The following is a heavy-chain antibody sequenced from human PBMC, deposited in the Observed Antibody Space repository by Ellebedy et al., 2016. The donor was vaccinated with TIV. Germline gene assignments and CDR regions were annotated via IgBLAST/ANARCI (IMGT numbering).Heavy chain of an antibody. CDR1: GFTFSSYG. J-gene: IGHJ4*02. D-gene: IGHD3/OR15-3a*01. Sequence: GGSLRLXXAASGFTFSSYGMHWVRQTPGKGLEWLANIKPDASEKYYVDSVKGRFTISRDNAKNSLYLQMNSLRAEDTAVFYCARDLGTGYRYFDYWGQGTLVTVSS. CDR3: ARDLGTGYRYFDY. CDR2: IKPDASEK. V-gene: IGHV3-7*01.